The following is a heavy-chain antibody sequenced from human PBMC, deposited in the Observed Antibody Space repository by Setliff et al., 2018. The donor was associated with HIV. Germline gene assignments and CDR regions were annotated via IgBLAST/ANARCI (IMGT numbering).Heavy chain of an antibody. CDR3: ARQTATGTSATFDS. CDR1: GGSISGDF. D-gene: IGHD2-21*02. V-gene: IGHV4-4*07. CDR2: THASGTT. J-gene: IGHJ4*02. Sequence: SETLSLTFTVSGGSISGDFWTWIRQPAGEGLEWIGRTHASGTTQCEPSLKNRCSMSIDTSKNQFSLKLSSVTAADTAVYYCARQTATGTSATFDSWGQGSLVTVSS.